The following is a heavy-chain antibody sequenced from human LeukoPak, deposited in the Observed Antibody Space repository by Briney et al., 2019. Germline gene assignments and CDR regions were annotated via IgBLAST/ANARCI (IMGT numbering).Heavy chain of an antibody. Sequence: GGSLRLSCAASGFTFSSYWMSWVRQAPGKGLEWVSVIYSGGSTYYADSVKGRFTISRDSSKNTLYLQMNSLRAEDTAVYYCARDSLGMSTLDSWGQGTLVTVSS. CDR1: GFTFSSYW. CDR3: ARDSLGMSTLDS. D-gene: IGHD5/OR15-5a*01. CDR2: IYSGGST. J-gene: IGHJ4*02. V-gene: IGHV3-53*01.